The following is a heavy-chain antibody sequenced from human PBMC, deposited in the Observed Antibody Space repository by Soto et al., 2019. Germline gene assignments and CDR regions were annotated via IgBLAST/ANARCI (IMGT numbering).Heavy chain of an antibody. CDR3: ARFAKEENPKLESWYAFDF. D-gene: IGHD6-13*01. V-gene: IGHV4-31*03. J-gene: IGHJ4*02. CDR1: GGSIRSGGYI. Sequence: VQLQESGPGLVKPSQTLSLTCTVSGGSIRSGGYIWSWVRQQPGKGLEWIGHIYYRGGTSYNPSLESRVAMSVDTSKNEFTLKVNSVTAADTAIYYCARFAKEENPKLESWYAFDFWGRGTLVTVSS. CDR2: IYYRGGT.